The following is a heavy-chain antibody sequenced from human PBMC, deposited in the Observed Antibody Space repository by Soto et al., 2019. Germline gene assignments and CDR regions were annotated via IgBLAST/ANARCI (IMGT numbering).Heavy chain of an antibody. CDR1: GGSIGSGGYS. J-gene: IGHJ4*02. D-gene: IGHD3-16*01. Sequence: SETLSLTCAVSGGSIGSGGYSWGWIRQPPGKGLEWIGYIYHSGSTYYNPSLKSRVTISVDRSKNQFSLKLSSVTAADTAVYYCARGDRSVWGPVYFDYWGQGSLVTVSS. CDR3: ARGDRSVWGPVYFDY. V-gene: IGHV4-30-2*01. CDR2: IYHSGST.